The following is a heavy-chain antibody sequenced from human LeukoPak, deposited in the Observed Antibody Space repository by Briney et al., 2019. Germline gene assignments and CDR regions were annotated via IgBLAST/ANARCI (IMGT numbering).Heavy chain of an antibody. CDR2: IYYSGST. CDR1: GGSISSSSYY. V-gene: IGHV4-39*01. D-gene: IGHD2-2*01. Sequence: PSETLSLTCTVSGGSISSSSYYWGWLRQPPGKGLEWLGSIYYSGSTYYNPSLKSRVTISVDKSKNQFSLKLSSVTAADTAVYYCARIDIVVVPAARKELDYWGQGTLVTVSS. CDR3: ARIDIVVVPAARKELDY. J-gene: IGHJ4*02.